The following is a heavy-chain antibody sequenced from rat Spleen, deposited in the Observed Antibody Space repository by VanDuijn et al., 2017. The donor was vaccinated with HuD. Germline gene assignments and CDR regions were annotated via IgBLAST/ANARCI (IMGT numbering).Heavy chain of an antibody. CDR1: GLSLTSNG. D-gene: IGHD1-4*01. V-gene: IGHV2-41*01. CDR2: IWNTGGT. Sequence: QVQLKESGPGLVQPSQTLSLTCTVSGLSLTSNGVSWIRQPPGKGLEWMGIIWNTGGTRYNSALKSRLSISKDTSKSQVFLKMNSLQTEDTATYYCARDENGYIYVWFAYWGQGTLVTVSS. J-gene: IGHJ3*01. CDR3: ARDENGYIYVWFAY.